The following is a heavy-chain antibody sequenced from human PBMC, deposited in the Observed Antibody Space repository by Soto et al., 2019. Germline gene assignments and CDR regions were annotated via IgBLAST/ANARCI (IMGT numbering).Heavy chain of an antibody. Sequence: GGSLRLSCAASGFTFSHAWLNWVRQAPGKGLEWVGRIRSKTDGGTTDYAAPVKGRFTISRDDSKNTLYLQMNSLKTEDTAVYYCATSFSVAGHFDYWGQGTLVTVSS. CDR2: IRSKTDGGTT. CDR1: GFTFSHAW. D-gene: IGHD6-19*01. V-gene: IGHV3-15*07. J-gene: IGHJ4*02. CDR3: ATSFSVAGHFDY.